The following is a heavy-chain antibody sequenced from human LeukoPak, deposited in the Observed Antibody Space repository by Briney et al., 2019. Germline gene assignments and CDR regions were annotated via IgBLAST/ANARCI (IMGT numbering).Heavy chain of an antibody. Sequence: SETLSLTCTVSGGSISSGGYYWGWIRQHPGKGLEWIGYIYYSGSTYYNPSLKSRVTISVDTSKNQFSLKLSSVTAADTAVYYCARGGYCSSTSCYGSRELWFDPWGQGTLVTVSS. CDR2: IYYSGST. CDR3: ARGGYCSSTSCYGSRELWFDP. J-gene: IGHJ5*02. V-gene: IGHV4-31*03. D-gene: IGHD2-2*01. CDR1: GGSISSGGYY.